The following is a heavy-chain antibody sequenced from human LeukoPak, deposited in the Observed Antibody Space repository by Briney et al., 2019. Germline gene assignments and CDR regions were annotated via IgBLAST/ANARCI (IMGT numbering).Heavy chain of an antibody. CDR2: IYHSGST. Sequence: SETLSLTCTVSGYSISSGYYWGWIRQPPGKWLEWIGSIYHSGSTYYNPSLKSRVTISVDTSKNQFSLKLSSVTAADTAVYYCARLAGYWNDRFFDYWGQGTLVTVSS. J-gene: IGHJ4*02. CDR3: ARLAGYWNDRFFDY. CDR1: GYSISSGYY. V-gene: IGHV4-38-2*02. D-gene: IGHD1-1*01.